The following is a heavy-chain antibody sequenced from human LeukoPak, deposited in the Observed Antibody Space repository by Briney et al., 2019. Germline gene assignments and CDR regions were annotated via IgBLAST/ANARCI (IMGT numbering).Heavy chain of an antibody. Sequence: GGSLRLSCAASGFTFSSFGMHWVRQAPGKGLEWVAFILYDGSNQYYADSVKGRFSISRDNSKNTLYLQMNSLRPEDTAVYYCARDWSTVNAIDYWGQGTLVTVSS. V-gene: IGHV3-30*02. D-gene: IGHD4-17*01. CDR2: ILYDGSNQ. CDR1: GFTFSSFG. CDR3: ARDWSTVNAIDY. J-gene: IGHJ4*02.